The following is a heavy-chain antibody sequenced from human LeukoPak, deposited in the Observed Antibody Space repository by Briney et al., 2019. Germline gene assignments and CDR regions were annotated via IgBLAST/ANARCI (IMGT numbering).Heavy chain of an antibody. CDR1: GFTFSSYS. CDR3: ARDPRIVGATKSFDY. D-gene: IGHD1-26*01. J-gene: IGHJ4*02. V-gene: IGHV3-21*01. Sequence: GGSLSLSCAASGFTFSSYSMNWVRQAPGKGLEWVSSISSSSSYIYYADSVKGRFTISRDNAKNSLYLQMNSLRAEDTAVYYCARDPRIVGATKSFDYWGQGTLVTVSS. CDR2: ISSSSSYI.